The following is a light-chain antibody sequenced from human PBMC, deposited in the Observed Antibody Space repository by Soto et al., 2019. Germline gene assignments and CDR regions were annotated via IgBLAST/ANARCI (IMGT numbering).Light chain of an antibody. V-gene: IGLV2-14*01. J-gene: IGLJ1*01. CDR1: SSDVGSFDS. Sequence: QSALTQPASVSGSPGQPITISCTGTSSDVGSFDSVAWYQHNPGKAPKLMIYDVSNRPSGLSSRFSGSKSGNTASLSISGLQAEYEANYYFSSFKTRSTLGFGTGTKLTVL. CDR2: DVS. CDR3: SSFKTRSTLG.